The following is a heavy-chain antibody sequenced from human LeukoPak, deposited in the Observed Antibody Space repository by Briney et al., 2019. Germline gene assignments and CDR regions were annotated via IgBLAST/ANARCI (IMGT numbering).Heavy chain of an antibody. CDR1: GGSISSSSYY. CDR3: ARLRSLGYCSSTSCYTEY. Sequence: KPSETLSLTCTVSGGSISSSSYYWGWIRQPPGKGLEWIGSIYYSGSTNYNPSLKSRVTISVDTSKNQFSLKLSSVTAADTAVYYCARLRSLGYCSSTSCYTEYWGKGTTVTVSS. J-gene: IGHJ6*04. V-gene: IGHV4-39*07. D-gene: IGHD2-2*02. CDR2: IYYSGST.